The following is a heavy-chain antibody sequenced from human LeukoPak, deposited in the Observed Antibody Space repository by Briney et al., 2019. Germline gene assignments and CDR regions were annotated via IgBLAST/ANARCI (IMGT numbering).Heavy chain of an antibody. CDR2: INHSGST. CDR1: GGSFSGYY. D-gene: IGHD6-6*01. Sequence: SETLSLTCAVYGGSFSGYYWSWIRQPPGKGLEWIGEINHSGSTNYNPSLKSRVTISVDTSKNQFSLKLSSVTAADTAVYYCASDSSSGYWGQGTLVTVSS. CDR3: ASDSSSGY. J-gene: IGHJ4*02. V-gene: IGHV4-34*01.